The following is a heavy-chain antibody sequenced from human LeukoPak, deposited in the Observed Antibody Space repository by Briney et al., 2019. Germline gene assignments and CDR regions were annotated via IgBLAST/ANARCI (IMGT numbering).Heavy chain of an antibody. CDR2: IWYDGTNI. V-gene: IGHV3-33*01. Sequence: GRSLRLSCAASGFTFSSYGMHWVRQAPGEGLEWVAVIWYDGTNIDYADSVKGRFTISRDNSKNTLYLQMNSLRTEDTAVYYCARGGSYFDISGYYFYWGQGTLVTVSS. CDR3: ARGGSYFDISGYYFY. J-gene: IGHJ4*02. D-gene: IGHD3-22*01. CDR1: GFTFSSYG.